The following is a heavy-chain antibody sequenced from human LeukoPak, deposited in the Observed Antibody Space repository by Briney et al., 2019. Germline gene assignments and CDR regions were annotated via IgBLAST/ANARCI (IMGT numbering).Heavy chain of an antibody. J-gene: IGHJ5*02. CDR1: VGSISGSSYY. Sequence: PSETLSLTCTVSVGSISGSSYYWGWIRQPPGKGLEWIGSIYYRGSTYYNPTLKSRVTVSVDTSNNQFSLKLSPVTAADTAVYYCALIRGYCRTWGQGTLVTVSS. V-gene: IGHV4-39*01. CDR2: IYYRGST. CDR3: ALIRGYCRT. D-gene: IGHD2-15*01.